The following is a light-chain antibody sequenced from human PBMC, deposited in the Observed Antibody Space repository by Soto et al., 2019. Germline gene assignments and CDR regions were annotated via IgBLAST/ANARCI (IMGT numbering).Light chain of an antibody. J-gene: IGLJ7*01. CDR3: QVWDSSTDHAV. CDR1: NIGSKS. Sequence: SYELTQPPSVSVAPGQTARITCGENNIGSKSVHWYKQKAGQAPVLVIYGGSDRPSGIPERFSGSNSGNTATLTISRVEAGDEADYYCQVWDSSTDHAVFGGGTKLTVL. V-gene: IGLV3-21*02. CDR2: GGS.